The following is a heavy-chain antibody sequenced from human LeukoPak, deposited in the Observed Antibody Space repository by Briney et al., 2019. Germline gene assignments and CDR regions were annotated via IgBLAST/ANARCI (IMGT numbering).Heavy chain of an antibody. Sequence: GGSLRLSCAASGFTFSDYYMTWIRQAPGKGLEWVSSISSDGGAMYYADSVKGRFTVSRDNARNSLYLQMNSLSAEDTAVYFCARAALLTGGGYHFDSWVQGTLVTVSS. J-gene: IGHJ4*02. CDR3: ARAALLTGGGYHFDS. V-gene: IGHV3-11*01. CDR2: ISSDGGAM. D-gene: IGHD7-27*01. CDR1: GFTFSDYY.